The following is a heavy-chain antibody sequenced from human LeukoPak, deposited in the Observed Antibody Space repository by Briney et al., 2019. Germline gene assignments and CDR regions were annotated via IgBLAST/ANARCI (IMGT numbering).Heavy chain of an antibody. D-gene: IGHD1-26*01. J-gene: IGHJ4*02. V-gene: IGHV3-23*01. CDR1: GFTFSSYA. CDR3: ARRWENDY. Sequence: GGSLRLSCAASGFTFSSYAMSWVRQAPGKGLEWVSVISGSGDNTYYADSVKGRFTISRDNSKNTLYLQMNSLRAEDTAVYYCARRWENDYWGQGTLVTVSS. CDR2: ISGSGDNT.